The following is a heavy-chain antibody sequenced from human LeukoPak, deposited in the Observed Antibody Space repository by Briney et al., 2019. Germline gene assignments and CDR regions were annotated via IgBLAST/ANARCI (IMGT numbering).Heavy chain of an antibody. CDR3: AREGTYGWYNWFDP. D-gene: IGHD6-19*01. CDR1: GGSISSYY. CDR2: IYRTGST. J-gene: IGHJ5*02. Sequence: SETLSLTCTVSGGSISSYYWSWIRQPPGKRLEWIGYIYRTGSTNYNPSLKSRVTITPDTSKNQFSLRLTSVTAADTAVYYCAREGTYGWYNWFDPWGQGTLVTVSS. V-gene: IGHV4-59*01.